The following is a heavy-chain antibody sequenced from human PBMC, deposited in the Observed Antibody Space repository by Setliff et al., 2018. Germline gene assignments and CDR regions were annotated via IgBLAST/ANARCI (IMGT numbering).Heavy chain of an antibody. V-gene: IGHV1-18*01. CDR1: GYAFITFG. Sequence: ASVKVSCKTSGYAFITFGMSWVRQAPGQGLEWMGWMSPVYGIANYARKFQGRVTLTADTSTTTAYLELANLRDDDTAVYYCARDSPEMVAPPAAHCFDPWGQGTLVTVSS. D-gene: IGHD2-15*01. CDR3: ARDSPEMVAPPAAHCFDP. CDR2: MSPVYGIA. J-gene: IGHJ5*02.